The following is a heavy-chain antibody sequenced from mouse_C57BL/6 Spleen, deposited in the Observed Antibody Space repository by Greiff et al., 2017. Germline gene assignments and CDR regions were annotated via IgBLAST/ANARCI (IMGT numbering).Heavy chain of an antibody. CDR3: ARSPPYYYAMDY. CDR1: GYTFTSYG. CDR2: LDPAASYT. J-gene: IGHJ4*01. V-gene: IGHV1-50*01. Sequence: QVQLQQPGAELVKPGASVTLSCKASGYTFTSYGMQWVKQRPGQGLEWIGELDPAASYTNYKQKVKGKATLTIDTASSTADMQLSSLTSEDSAVYYCARSPPYYYAMDYWGQGTSVTVAS.